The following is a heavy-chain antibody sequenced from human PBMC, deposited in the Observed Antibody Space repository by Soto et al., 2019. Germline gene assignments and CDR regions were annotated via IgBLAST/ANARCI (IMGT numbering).Heavy chain of an antibody. D-gene: IGHD3-22*01. CDR3: ARVGHYYDSSGYYFRY. CDR1: GYTFTSYA. Sequence: ASVKVSCKASGYTFTSYAMHWVRQAPGQRLEWMGWINAGNGNTKYSQKFQGRVTITRDTSASTAYMELSSLRSEDTAVYYCARVGHYYDSSGYYFRYWGQGTLVTVSS. J-gene: IGHJ4*02. V-gene: IGHV1-3*01. CDR2: INAGNGNT.